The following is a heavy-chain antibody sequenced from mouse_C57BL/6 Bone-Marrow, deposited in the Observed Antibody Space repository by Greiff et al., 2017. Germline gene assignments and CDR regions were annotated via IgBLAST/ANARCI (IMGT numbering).Heavy chain of an antibody. CDR2: IDPETGGT. CDR3: TSAPYYYGSIYYARDY. CDR1: GYTFTDYE. Sequence: QVQLKESGAELVRPGASVTLSCKASGYTFTDYEMHWVKQTPVHGLEWIGAIDPETGGTAYNQKFKGKAILTADKSSSTAYMELRSLTSEDSAVYYCTSAPYYYGSIYYARDYWGQGTSVTGSS. V-gene: IGHV1-15*01. J-gene: IGHJ4*01. D-gene: IGHD1-1*01.